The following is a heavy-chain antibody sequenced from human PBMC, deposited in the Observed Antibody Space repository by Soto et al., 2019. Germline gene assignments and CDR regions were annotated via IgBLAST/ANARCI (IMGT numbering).Heavy chain of an antibody. V-gene: IGHV1-69*01. CDR1: GGTFSSYA. Sequence: QVQLVQSGAEVKKPGSSVKVSCKASGGTFSSYAISWVRQAPGQGLEWMGGIIPTFGTANYAQKFQGRVTIAADESTSTAYRELSSLRSEDTAVYYCAGGWVDRVLLRGGMDVWGQGTTVTVSS. D-gene: IGHD3-10*01. J-gene: IGHJ6*02. CDR2: IIPTFGTA. CDR3: AGGWVDRVLLRGGMDV.